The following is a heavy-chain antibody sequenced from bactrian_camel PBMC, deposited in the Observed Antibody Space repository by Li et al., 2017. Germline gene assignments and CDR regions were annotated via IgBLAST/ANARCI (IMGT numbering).Heavy chain of an antibody. J-gene: IGHJ4*01. CDR2: IYSDGSNT. D-gene: IGHD1*01. Sequence: VQLVESGGGLVQPGGPLRLSCVVSESIFSRYWIHWVRQAPGKGLKWVSSIYSDGSNTYYADSVKGRFTISKGNTMNTAYLQMDSLKSEDTAQYYCVALAWGFNYWGQGTQVTVS. V-gene: IGHV3S6*01. CDR3: VALAWGFNY. CDR1: ESIFSRYW.